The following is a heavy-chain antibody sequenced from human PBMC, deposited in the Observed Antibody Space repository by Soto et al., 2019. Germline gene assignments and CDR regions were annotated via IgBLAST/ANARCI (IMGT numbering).Heavy chain of an antibody. Sequence: QVQLQQWGAGLLKPSETLSLTCAVYGGSFSGYYWSWIRQPPGKGLEWIGEINHSGSTNYNPSLKSRVTISVDTSKNQFSLKLSSVTAADTAVYYCARGDIVVVPAADYYYGMDVWGLGTTVTVSS. D-gene: IGHD2-2*01. J-gene: IGHJ6*02. V-gene: IGHV4-34*01. CDR1: GGSFSGYY. CDR2: INHSGST. CDR3: ARGDIVVVPAADYYYGMDV.